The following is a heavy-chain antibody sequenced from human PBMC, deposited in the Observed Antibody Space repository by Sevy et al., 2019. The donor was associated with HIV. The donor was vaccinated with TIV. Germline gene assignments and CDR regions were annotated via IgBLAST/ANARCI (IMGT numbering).Heavy chain of an antibody. Sequence: GGSLRLSCEVSGLTFSNYWMTWVRQAPGKGLEWVANIKEDGSDKYYGDSVKGRFSLSRDNAKNSLYLQMDSLRAEDTAVYYCVRDGLASATDFDYWGQGTLVTVSS. CDR1: GLTFSNYW. J-gene: IGHJ4*02. CDR2: IKEDGSDK. V-gene: IGHV3-7*01. D-gene: IGHD2-15*01. CDR3: VRDGLASATDFDY.